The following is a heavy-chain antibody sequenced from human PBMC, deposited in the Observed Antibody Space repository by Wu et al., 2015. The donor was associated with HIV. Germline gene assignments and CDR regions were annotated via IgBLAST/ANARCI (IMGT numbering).Heavy chain of an antibody. V-gene: IGHV1-8*01. D-gene: IGHD5-12*01. CDR2: MNPNSAKT. CDR3: ARGGDSGYDPGFGY. CDR1: GYTFTNYD. Sequence: QVQLAQSGTEVKKPGASVKVSCKASGYTFTNYDINWVRQASGQGLEWMGWMNPNSAKTGYAQNFQGRVTMTRNTSISTVYMELKSLRSEDTAVYYCARGGDSGYDPGFGYWGQGTLVTVSS. J-gene: IGHJ4*02.